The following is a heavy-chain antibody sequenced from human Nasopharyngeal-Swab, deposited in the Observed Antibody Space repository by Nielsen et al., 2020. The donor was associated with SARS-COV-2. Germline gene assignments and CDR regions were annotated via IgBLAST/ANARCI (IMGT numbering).Heavy chain of an antibody. D-gene: IGHD3-10*01. CDR2: IGTAGDT. Sequence: GESLKISCAASGFTFSSYGMHWVRQATGKGLEWVSAIGTAGDTYYPGSVKGRFTISRENAKNSLYLQMNSLRAGDTAVYYCARIGGDGDYFDYWGQEPWSPSPQ. CDR1: GFTFSSYG. V-gene: IGHV3-13*01. J-gene: IGHJ4*01. CDR3: ARIGGDGDYFDY.